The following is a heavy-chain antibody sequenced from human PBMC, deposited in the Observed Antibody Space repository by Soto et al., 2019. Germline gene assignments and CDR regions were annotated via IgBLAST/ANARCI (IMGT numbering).Heavy chain of an antibody. V-gene: IGHV1-2*04. CDR1: GYTFTGYY. CDR3: ARGSPYSGSYGWFDP. D-gene: IGHD1-26*01. CDR2: INPNSGGT. Sequence: ASVKVSCKASGYTFTGYYMHWVRQAPGQGLEWMGWINPNSGGTNYAQKFQGWVTMTRDTSASTAYMELSSLRSEDTAVYYCARGSPYSGSYGWFDPWGQGTLVTVSS. J-gene: IGHJ5*02.